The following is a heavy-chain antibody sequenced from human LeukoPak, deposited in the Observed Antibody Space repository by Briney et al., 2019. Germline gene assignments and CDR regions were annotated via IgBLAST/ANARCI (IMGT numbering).Heavy chain of an antibody. CDR3: AKVAYSYGPTPFDY. Sequence: GESLKISCKGSGYRFTSYWIGWVRPMPGKGLEWVSAISGSGGSTYYADSVKGRFTISRDNSKNTLYLQMNSLRAEDTAVYYCAKVAYSYGPTPFDYWGQGTLVTVSS. V-gene: IGHV3-23*01. D-gene: IGHD5-18*01. CDR1: GYRFTSYW. J-gene: IGHJ4*02. CDR2: ISGSGGST.